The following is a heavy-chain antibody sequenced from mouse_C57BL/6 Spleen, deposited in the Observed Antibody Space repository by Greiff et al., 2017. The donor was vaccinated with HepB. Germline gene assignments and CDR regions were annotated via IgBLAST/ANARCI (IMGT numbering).Heavy chain of an antibody. CDR2: IDPSDSYT. CDR1: GYTFTSYW. Sequence: QVQLQQPGAELVMPGASVKLSCKASGYTFTSYWMHWVKQRPGQGLEWIGEIDPSDSYTNYNQKFKGKSTLTVDKSSSTAYMQLSSLTSEDSAVYYCARFGPDYFDYWGPGTTLTVSS. V-gene: IGHV1-69*01. J-gene: IGHJ2*01. CDR3: ARFGPDYFDY.